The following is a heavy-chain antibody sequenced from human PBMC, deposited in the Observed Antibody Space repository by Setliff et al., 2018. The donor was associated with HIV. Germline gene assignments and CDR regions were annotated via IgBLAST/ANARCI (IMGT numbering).Heavy chain of an antibody. CDR1: GGSLSGYH. CDR3: ARGQGAMVTYYFDY. D-gene: IGHD5-18*01. J-gene: IGHJ4*02. Sequence: SETLSLTCAVYGGSLSGYHWSWIRQSPEKGLEWIGEINHSGSTNYNPSLKSRVTMSVDTSKNQFSLKLSSVTAADTAVYYCARGQGAMVTYYFDYWGQGTLVTVSS. V-gene: IGHV4-34*01. CDR2: INHSGST.